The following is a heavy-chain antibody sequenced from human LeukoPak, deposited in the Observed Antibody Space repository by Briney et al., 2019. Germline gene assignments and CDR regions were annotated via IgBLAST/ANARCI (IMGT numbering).Heavy chain of an antibody. CDR3: ARGPEKQLDEAFDI. CDR1: GGSISSYY. CDR2: IYYSGST. J-gene: IGHJ3*02. V-gene: IGHV4-59*01. Sequence: SETLSLTCTVSGGSISSYYWSWIRQPPGKGLEWIGYIYYSGSTNYNPSLKSRVTISVDTSKNQFSLKLSSVTAADTAVYYCARGPEKQLDEAFDIWGQGTMVTVSS. D-gene: IGHD6-13*01.